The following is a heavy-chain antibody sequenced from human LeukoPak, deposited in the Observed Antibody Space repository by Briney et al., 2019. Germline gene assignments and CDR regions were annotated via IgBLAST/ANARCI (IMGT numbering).Heavy chain of an antibody. CDR3: ARGISSGIVVTAIAY. Sequence: GGSLRLSCAASGFTFSSYAMHWVRQAPDKGLEWMAVISDGGSDKYYADSVRGRFTISRDNSENTLSLQMSSLRAVDTAVYYCARGISSGIVVTAIAYWGQGTLVTVSS. CDR1: GFTFSSYA. D-gene: IGHD2-21*02. CDR2: ISDGGSDK. J-gene: IGHJ4*02. V-gene: IGHV3-30-3*01.